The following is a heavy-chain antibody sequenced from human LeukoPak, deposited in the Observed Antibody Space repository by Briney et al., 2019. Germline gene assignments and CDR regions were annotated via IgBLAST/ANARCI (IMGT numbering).Heavy chain of an antibody. Sequence: RGESLKISCKGSGYSFTSYWIAWVRQMPGKGLEWMGIIDPGDSDTRYSPSFQGQVTISADKSISTAYLQWSSLKASDTAMYYCARLTCSSTSCHEDYWGQGTLVTVSS. D-gene: IGHD2-2*01. CDR3: ARLTCSSTSCHEDY. J-gene: IGHJ4*02. CDR1: GYSFTSYW. CDR2: IDPGDSDT. V-gene: IGHV5-51*01.